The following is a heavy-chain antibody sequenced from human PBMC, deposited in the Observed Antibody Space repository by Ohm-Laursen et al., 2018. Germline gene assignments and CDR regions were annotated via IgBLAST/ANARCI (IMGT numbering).Heavy chain of an antibody. Sequence: SLRLSCSASGFTFSSYEMNWVRQAPGKGLEWVSYISRSGSTINYADSVKGRSTISRDNAKNSLYLQMNSLRAEDTAVYYCAREAAFDYWGQGTLVTVSS. CDR3: AREAAFDY. CDR1: GFTFSSYE. V-gene: IGHV3-48*03. CDR2: ISRSGSTI. D-gene: IGHD6-25*01. J-gene: IGHJ4*02.